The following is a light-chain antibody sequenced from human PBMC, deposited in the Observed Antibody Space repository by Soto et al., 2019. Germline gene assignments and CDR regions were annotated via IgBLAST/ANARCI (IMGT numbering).Light chain of an antibody. V-gene: IGKV4-1*01. CDR1: QSVLYSSNNKNY. CDR3: QQYYSTPPT. J-gene: IGKJ5*01. Sequence: DIVMTQSPDSLSVSLGHSATINCKSSQSVLYSSNNKNYLAWYQQKPGQPPKLLIYWASARESGVPDRFSGSGSGTDFTLTISSLQAGDVAVYYCQQYYSTPPTFGQGTRLEIK. CDR2: WAS.